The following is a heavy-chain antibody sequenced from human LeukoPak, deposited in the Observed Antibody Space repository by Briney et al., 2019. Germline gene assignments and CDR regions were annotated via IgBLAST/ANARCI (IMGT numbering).Heavy chain of an antibody. J-gene: IGHJ4*02. CDR2: IYSGGST. V-gene: IGHV3-66*02. CDR1: GFTVSSNY. CDR3: ARDTSDYGPFDY. D-gene: IGHD4/OR15-4a*01. Sequence: PGGSLRLSCAASGFTVSSNYMSWVRQAPGKGLEWVSVIYSGGSTYYADSVRGRSTISRDNSKNTLYLQMNSLRAEDTAVYYCARDTSDYGPFDYWGQGTLVTVSS.